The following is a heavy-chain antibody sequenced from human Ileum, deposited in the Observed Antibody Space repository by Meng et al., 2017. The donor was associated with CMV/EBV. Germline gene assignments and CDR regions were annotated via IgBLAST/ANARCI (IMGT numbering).Heavy chain of an antibody. J-gene: IGHJ4*02. V-gene: IGHV1-2*06. CDR1: GYKFSDYY. CDR2: IYPNSGGT. CDR3: TTDCAGGACYGRAVDY. D-gene: IGHD2-8*02. Sequence: QVQLVQSGAEVKKPGASVKVSCKASGYKFSDYYIHWVRQAPGQGLEWMGRIYPNSGGTINAQKFQGRITMTRDTPITTAYMELSSLTSDDTAVYYCTTDCAGGACYGRAVDYWGQGSLVTVSS.